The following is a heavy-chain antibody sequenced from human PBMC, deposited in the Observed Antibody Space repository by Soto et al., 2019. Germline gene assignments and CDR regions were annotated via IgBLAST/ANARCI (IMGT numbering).Heavy chain of an antibody. Sequence: SETLSLTCTVSGGSISSGGYYWSWIRQHPGKGLEWIGYIYYSGSTYYNPSLKSRVTISVDTSKNQFSLKLSSVTAADTAVYYCAREEGESGCSGGSCYRYFDYWGQGTLVTVSS. CDR2: IYYSGST. V-gene: IGHV4-31*03. D-gene: IGHD2-15*01. CDR3: AREEGESGCSGGSCYRYFDY. CDR1: GGSISSGGYY. J-gene: IGHJ4*02.